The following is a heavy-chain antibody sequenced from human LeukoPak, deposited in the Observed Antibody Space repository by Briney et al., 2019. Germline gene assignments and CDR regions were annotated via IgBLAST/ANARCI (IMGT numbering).Heavy chain of an antibody. V-gene: IGHV4-4*09. J-gene: IGHJ3*02. CDR3: ARRGLGAFDI. D-gene: IGHD3-10*01. CDR2: IYTSGST. CDR1: GGSISSYY. Sequence: SETLSLTCTVSGGSISSYYWSWIRQPPGKGLEWIGYIYTSGSTNYNPSLKSRVTISVDTSKKQFSLKLSSVTAADTAVYYCARRGLGAFDIWGQGTMVTVSS.